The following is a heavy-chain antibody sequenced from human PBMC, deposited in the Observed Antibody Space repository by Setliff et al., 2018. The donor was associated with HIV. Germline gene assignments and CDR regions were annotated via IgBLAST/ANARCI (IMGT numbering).Heavy chain of an antibody. CDR1: GGSFSDYY. Sequence: SETLSLTCAVYGGSFSDYYWSWIRQPPGKGLEWIGYIYYSGSTYYNPSLKSRVIISLDTSKNHLSLKLSSVTAADTAVYYCASAPIVVVIPHAFDIWGQGTMVTVSS. V-gene: IGHV4-34*01. J-gene: IGHJ3*02. D-gene: IGHD3-22*01. CDR2: IYYSGST. CDR3: ASAPIVVVIPHAFDI.